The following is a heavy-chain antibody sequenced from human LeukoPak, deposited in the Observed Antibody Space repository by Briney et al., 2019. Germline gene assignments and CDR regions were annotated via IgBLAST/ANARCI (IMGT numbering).Heavy chain of an antibody. CDR3: ASVSREGFYFDY. Sequence: ASVKVSCKASGYTFTGYDINWVRQATGQGLEWMGWMNPNSGNTGYAQKFQGRVTMTRNTSIGTAYMELSSLRSEDTAVYYCASVSREGFYFDYWGQGTLVTVSS. J-gene: IGHJ4*02. D-gene: IGHD1-26*01. CDR1: GYTFTGYD. V-gene: IGHV1-8*01. CDR2: MNPNSGNT.